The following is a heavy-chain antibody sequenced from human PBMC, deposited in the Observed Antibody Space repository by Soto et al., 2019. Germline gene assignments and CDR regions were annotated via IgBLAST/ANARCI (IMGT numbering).Heavy chain of an antibody. J-gene: IGHJ4*02. CDR3: ARGGARWTGYFDS. D-gene: IGHD2-15*01. Sequence: SETLSITCTVSVGSISSGDYYWSWIRQPPGKGLEWIGYIYYSGSTYYNPSLKSRVTISVDTSKNQFSLKLRSVTAADTAVYYCARGGARWTGYFDSWGQGALVTVSS. CDR1: VGSISSGDYY. V-gene: IGHV4-30-4*01. CDR2: IYYSGST.